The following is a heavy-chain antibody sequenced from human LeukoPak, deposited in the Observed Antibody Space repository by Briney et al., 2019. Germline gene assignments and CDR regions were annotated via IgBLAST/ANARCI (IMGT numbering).Heavy chain of an antibody. J-gene: IGHJ4*02. CDR3: AKAPTTATTRGFDY. V-gene: IGHV3-23*01. CDR1: GFTFTSYA. D-gene: IGHD1-1*01. CDR2: ISGGGGNA. Sequence: GGSLRFSCAASGFTFTSYAMTWVRQAPGKGLEWVSGISGGGGNAYYADSVKGRFTISRDNSKNTLYLQMNSLRAEDTAVYYCAKAPTTATTRGFDYWGQGTLVTVSS.